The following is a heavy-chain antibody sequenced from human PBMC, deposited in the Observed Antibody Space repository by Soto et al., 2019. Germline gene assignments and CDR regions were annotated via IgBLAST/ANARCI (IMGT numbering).Heavy chain of an antibody. CDR1: GYTLTELA. V-gene: IGHV1-24*01. CDR2: FDPEDGET. J-gene: IGHJ4*02. Sequence: ASVKVSCKVSGYTLTELAMHWVRQAPGKGLEWMGGFDPEDGETIYVQKFQGRVTMTEDTSTDTAYMELSRLRSEDTVVYYCATVVGVAPRGYSYGFWYYSDDLGQVSLVPVSP. D-gene: IGHD5-18*01. CDR3: ATVVGVAPRGYSYGFWYYSDD.